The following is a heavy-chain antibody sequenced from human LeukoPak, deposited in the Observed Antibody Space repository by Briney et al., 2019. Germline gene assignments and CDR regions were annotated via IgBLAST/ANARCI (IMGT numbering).Heavy chain of an antibody. CDR2: INPNSGGT. Sequence: GASVKVSCKASGYTFTGYYMHWVRQAPGQGLEWMGWINPNSGGTNYAQKFQGRVTVTRDTSISTAYMELSRLRSDDTAVYYCAFLGYCSSTSCYGRLDYWGQGTLVTVSS. CDR3: AFLGYCSSTSCYGRLDY. J-gene: IGHJ4*02. CDR1: GYTFTGYY. D-gene: IGHD2-2*01. V-gene: IGHV1-2*02.